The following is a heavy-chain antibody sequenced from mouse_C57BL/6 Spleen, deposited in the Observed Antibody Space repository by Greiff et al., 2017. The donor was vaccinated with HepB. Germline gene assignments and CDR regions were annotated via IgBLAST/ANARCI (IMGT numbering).Heavy chain of an antibody. J-gene: IGHJ3*01. D-gene: IGHD3-2*02. Sequence: VPLKASGAELARPGASVKLSCTASGYTFTSSGLRWVKQRSGQGLECIGEIYPRISNTYYNEKFKGKATLTADKSSSTAYMELRSLTSEDSAVYFCARSGDSSGGFAYWGQGTLVTVSA. CDR1: GYTFTSSG. CDR2: IYPRISNT. CDR3: ARSGDSSGGFAY. V-gene: IGHV1-81*01.